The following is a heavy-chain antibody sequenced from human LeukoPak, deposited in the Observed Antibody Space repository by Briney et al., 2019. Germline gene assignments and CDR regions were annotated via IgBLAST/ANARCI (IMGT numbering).Heavy chain of an antibody. J-gene: IGHJ4*02. V-gene: IGHV3-7*01. CDR1: GFTFSSYW. D-gene: IGHD3-10*01. CDR2: VKQDGSEK. Sequence: GGSLRLSCAASGFTFSSYWMSWVRQAPGKGLERVANVKQDGSEKYYVDSVKGRFTISRDNAKNSLYLQMNSLRAEDTAVYYCARDIRSVRGVFDYWGQGTLVTVSS. CDR3: ARDIRSVRGVFDY.